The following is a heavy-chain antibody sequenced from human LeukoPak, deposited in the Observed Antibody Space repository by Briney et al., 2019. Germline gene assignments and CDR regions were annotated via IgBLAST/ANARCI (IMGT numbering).Heavy chain of an antibody. CDR1: GYSINNGFY. V-gene: IGHV4-38-2*02. CDR2: IHYSGNT. CDR3: ARGFRGPNFDY. Sequence: PSETLSLTCTVSGYSINNGFYWGWIRQPPGKGLEWIGTIHYSGNTDYNPSLKSRVTTSGDTSKNQFSLKLSSVTAADTAVYYCARGFRGPNFDYWGQGTLVTVSS. J-gene: IGHJ4*02. D-gene: IGHD3-10*01.